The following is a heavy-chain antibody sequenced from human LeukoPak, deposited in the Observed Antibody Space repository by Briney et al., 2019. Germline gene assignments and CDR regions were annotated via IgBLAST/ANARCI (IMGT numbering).Heavy chain of an antibody. Sequence: ASVKVSCKASGYTFTGYYMHWVRQAPGQGLEWMGWINPNSGGTNYAQKFQGRVTMTRDTSISTAYMELSRLRSDDTAVYYCARESSYDILTGYWYYYFYMDVWGKGTTVTVSS. CDR2: INPNSGGT. CDR3: ARESSYDILTGYWYYYFYMDV. CDR1: GYTFTGYY. V-gene: IGHV1-2*02. J-gene: IGHJ6*03. D-gene: IGHD3-9*01.